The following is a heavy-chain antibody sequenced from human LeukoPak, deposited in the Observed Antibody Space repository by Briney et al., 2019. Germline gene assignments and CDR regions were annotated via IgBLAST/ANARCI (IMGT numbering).Heavy chain of an antibody. Sequence: QAGRSLRLSCAASGFTFDDYAMHWVRQAPGKGLEWVSGISWNSGSIGYADSVKGRFTISRDNAKNSLYLQMNSLRAEDTAVYYCARNSQSTSCPWGQGTLVTVSS. V-gene: IGHV3-9*01. J-gene: IGHJ5*02. CDR3: ARNSQSTSCP. CDR2: ISWNSGSI. CDR1: GFTFDDYA. D-gene: IGHD2-2*01.